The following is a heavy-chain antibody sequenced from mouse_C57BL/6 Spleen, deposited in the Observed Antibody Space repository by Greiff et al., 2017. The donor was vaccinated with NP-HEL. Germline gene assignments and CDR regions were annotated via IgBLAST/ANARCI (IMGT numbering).Heavy chain of an antibody. CDR1: GYTFTSYG. Sequence: QVQLKQSGAELARPGASVKLSCKASGYTFTSYGISWVKQRTGQGLEWIGEIYPRSGNTYYNEKFKGKATLTADKSSSTAYMELRSLTSEDSAVYFCARSGDQLTGTKFAYWGQGTLVTVSA. V-gene: IGHV1-81*01. CDR2: IYPRSGNT. CDR3: ARSGDQLTGTKFAY. D-gene: IGHD4-1*01. J-gene: IGHJ3*01.